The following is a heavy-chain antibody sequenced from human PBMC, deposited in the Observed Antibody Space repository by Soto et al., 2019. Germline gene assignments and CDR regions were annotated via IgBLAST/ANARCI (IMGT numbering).Heavy chain of an antibody. D-gene: IGHD2-15*01. CDR2: IYSGGST. Sequence: GGSLRLSCAASGFTVISNYMSWVRQAPGKGLEWVSVIYSGGSTYYADSVKGRFTISRDNSKNTLYLQMNSLRAEDTAVYYCARGYCSGGSCYSNWFDPWGQGTLVTVSS. V-gene: IGHV3-53*01. CDR1: GFTVISNY. J-gene: IGHJ5*02. CDR3: ARGYCSGGSCYSNWFDP.